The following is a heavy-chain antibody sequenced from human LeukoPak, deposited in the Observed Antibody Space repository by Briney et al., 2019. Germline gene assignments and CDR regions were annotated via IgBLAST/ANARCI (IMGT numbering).Heavy chain of an antibody. V-gene: IGHV1-2*02. J-gene: IGHJ4*02. Sequence: GASVKVSCKASGYTFTGYYMHWVRQAPGQGLEWMGWINPNSGGTNYAQKFQGRVTMTRDTSISTAYMELSRLRSDDTAVYYCARDKVAEFYHYGSGILYYFDYWGQGTLLTVSS. CDR3: ARDKVAEFYHYGSGILYYFDY. CDR2: INPNSGGT. D-gene: IGHD3-10*01. CDR1: GYTFTGYY.